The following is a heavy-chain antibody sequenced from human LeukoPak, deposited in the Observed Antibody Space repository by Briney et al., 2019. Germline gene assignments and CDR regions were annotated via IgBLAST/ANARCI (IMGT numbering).Heavy chain of an antibody. CDR2: ISWDGGIT. J-gene: IGHJ4*02. Sequence: SGGSLRLSCAVSGFTFDDYAMHWVRQAPGKGLEWVSLISWDGGITYCADSVKGRFTISRDNSKNSLYLQMNSLRAEDTALYYCAKDIGTGSYYHFDYWGQGTLVAVSS. CDR1: GFTFDDYA. V-gene: IGHV3-43D*03. D-gene: IGHD1-26*01. CDR3: AKDIGTGSYYHFDY.